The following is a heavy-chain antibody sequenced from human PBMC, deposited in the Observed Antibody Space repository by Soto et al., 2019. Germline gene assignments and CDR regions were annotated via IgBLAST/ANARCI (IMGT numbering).Heavy chain of an antibody. D-gene: IGHD2-21*01. J-gene: IGHJ5*02. Sequence: SETLSLTCSISGAALNSGNYYWSWIRQVPGKGLEWIGHIYVTGAVDYNPSLRDRITISQDTSESQFSLNLRLVTAADTAVYYCARLRIATNNYKWFDPWGQGTLVTVSS. CDR1: GAALNSGNYY. V-gene: IGHV4-31*03. CDR2: IYVTGAV. CDR3: ARLRIATNNYKWFDP.